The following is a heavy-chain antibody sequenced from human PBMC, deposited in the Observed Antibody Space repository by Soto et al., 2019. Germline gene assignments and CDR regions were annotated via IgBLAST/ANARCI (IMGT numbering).Heavy chain of an antibody. V-gene: IGHV3-23*01. CDR3: ARSLGPGSHYFGY. J-gene: IGHJ4*02. D-gene: IGHD3-10*01. CDR1: GFTFSSGSYA. CDR2: LSAST. Sequence: EVHLLESGGGFIQPGGSLTLSCAASGFTFSSGSYAMSWDRQDTGKGLEWVSTLSASTYYADSMQGRFTISGVNSKNTLYLQMNTLRAEDSAVYYCARSLGPGSHYFGYWGQGTLVTVSS.